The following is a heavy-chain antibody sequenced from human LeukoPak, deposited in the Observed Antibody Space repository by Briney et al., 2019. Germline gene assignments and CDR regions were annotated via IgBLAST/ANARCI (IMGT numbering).Heavy chain of an antibody. V-gene: IGHV4-61*02. J-gene: IGHJ5*02. CDR2: IYTSGST. CDR3: ARDLGYGNWFDP. D-gene: IGHD5-12*01. Sequence: SQTLSLTCTVSGGSISSGSYYWSWIRQPAGKGLEWIGRIYTSGSTNYNPSLKSRVTLSVDTSKNQFSLKLSPVTAADTAVYYCARDLGYGNWFDPWGQGTLVTVSS. CDR1: GGSISSGSYY.